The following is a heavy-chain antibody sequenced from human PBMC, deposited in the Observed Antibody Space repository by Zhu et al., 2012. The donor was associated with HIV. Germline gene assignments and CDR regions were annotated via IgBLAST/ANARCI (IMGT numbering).Heavy chain of an antibody. Sequence: QVQLQESGPGLVKPSETLSLTCAVSGYSISSGYYWGWIRQPPGKGLEWIGSIYHSGSTYYNPSLKSRVTISLDTSKSQFSLRLSSVTAADTAVYYCARLGYAINYYYYYMDVWGKGTSVTVSS. CDR2: IYHSGST. D-gene: IGHD5-18*01. CDR3: ARLGYAINYYYYYMDV. CDR1: GYSISSGYY. J-gene: IGHJ6*03. V-gene: IGHV4-38-2*01.